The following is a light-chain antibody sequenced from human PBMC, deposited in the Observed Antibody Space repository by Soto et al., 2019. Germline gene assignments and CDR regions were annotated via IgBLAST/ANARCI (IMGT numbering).Light chain of an antibody. V-gene: IGLV2-14*03. CDR3: SSYTTSNTRQIV. Sequence: QSALTQPASVSGSPGQSITISCTGTSSDFGGYNYVSWYQHHPGKAPKLMIYDVSNRPSGVSNRFSGSKSGNAASLTISGLQPEDEADYYCSSYTTSNTRQIVFGTGTKVTGL. CDR2: DVS. CDR1: SSDFGGYNY. J-gene: IGLJ1*01.